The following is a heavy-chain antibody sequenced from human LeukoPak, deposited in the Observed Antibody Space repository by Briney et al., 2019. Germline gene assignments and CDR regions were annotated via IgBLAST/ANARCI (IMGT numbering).Heavy chain of an antibody. D-gene: IGHD6-19*01. CDR3: ARQGSSGWYYDYYYGMDV. Sequence: KPGESLKISCKGSGYSFTSYWIGWVRQMPGKGLEWMGIIYPGDSDTRYSPSFQGQVTISADKSISTAYLRWSSLKASDTAMYYCARQGSSGWYYDYYYGMDVWGQGTTVTVSS. V-gene: IGHV5-51*01. CDR2: IYPGDSDT. J-gene: IGHJ6*02. CDR1: GYSFTSYW.